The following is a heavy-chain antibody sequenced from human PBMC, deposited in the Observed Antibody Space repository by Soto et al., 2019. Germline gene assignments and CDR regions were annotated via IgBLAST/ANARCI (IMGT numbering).Heavy chain of an antibody. CDR3: ARDSQLQSYGVVVPTWFDY. CDR2: GYYRGRS. J-gene: IGHJ5*01. CDR1: GGSVTNSSYY. Sequence: SETLSLTCTVSGGSVTNSSYYWGWIRQSPGEGREWIGSGYYRGRSYSKSSVKSRVTISVDTSKNQFSLKLSSVTAADTAVYYCARDSQLQSYGVVVPTWFDYWGQGTLVTVSS. D-gene: IGHD3-3*01. V-gene: IGHV4-39*07.